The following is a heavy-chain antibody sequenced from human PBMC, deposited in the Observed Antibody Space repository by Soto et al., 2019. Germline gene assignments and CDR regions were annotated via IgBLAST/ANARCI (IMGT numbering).Heavy chain of an antibody. CDR1: GGSISSSTYY. CDR2: IYYSGST. Sequence: SETLSLTCIVSGGSISSSTYYWGWIRQPPGKGLEWIGSIYYSGSTYYNPSIKSRVTMSVDTSKNQFSLRLSSVTAADTAVYYCARHLSGYCSGGICYSGNWFDPWGQGTLVTVS. J-gene: IGHJ5*02. V-gene: IGHV4-39*01. D-gene: IGHD2-15*01. CDR3: ARHLSGYCSGGICYSGNWFDP.